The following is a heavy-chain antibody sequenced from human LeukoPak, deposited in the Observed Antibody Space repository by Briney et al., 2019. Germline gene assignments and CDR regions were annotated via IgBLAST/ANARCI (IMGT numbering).Heavy chain of an antibody. CDR1: GFTFSNYG. J-gene: IGHJ4*02. V-gene: IGHV3-30*18. CDR3: AKVWVRGVINY. D-gene: IGHD3-10*01. CDR2: ISLDGSNK. Sequence: PGGSLRLSCAASGFTFSNYGMHWVRQAPGKGLEWVAVISLDGSNKHYADSVKGRFTISRGNSKNTLYLQMNSLRAEDTAVYYCAKVWVRGVINYWGQGTPVTVS.